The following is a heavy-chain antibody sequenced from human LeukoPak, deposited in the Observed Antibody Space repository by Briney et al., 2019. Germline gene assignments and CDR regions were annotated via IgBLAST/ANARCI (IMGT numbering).Heavy chain of an antibody. J-gene: IGHJ3*02. V-gene: IGHV3-11*01. CDR2: ISGSGTNI. D-gene: IGHD3-22*01. CDR3: ARVPHYYDSSGYYLAAFDI. Sequence: PGGSLRLSCAASGFTFSDYYMSWIRQAPGKGLEWVAYISGSGTNIYYADSVKGRLTISRDNAKNSLYLQMNSLRTEDTAVYYCARVPHYYDSSGYYLAAFDIWGQGTMVTVSS. CDR1: GFTFSDYY.